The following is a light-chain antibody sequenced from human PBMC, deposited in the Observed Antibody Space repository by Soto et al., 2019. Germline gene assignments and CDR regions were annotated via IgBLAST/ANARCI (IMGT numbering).Light chain of an antibody. CDR3: QQYKNWPPVT. Sequence: ETVMTQSPATLSLFPGERATLSCRASQSVSNNFAWYEQKSGQSPRLLIYGASTRATGIPARFSGSGSETDFTLTISSLQSEDFGVYYCQQYKNWPPVTFGGGTKVEI. CDR1: QSVSNN. CDR2: GAS. J-gene: IGKJ4*01. V-gene: IGKV3-15*01.